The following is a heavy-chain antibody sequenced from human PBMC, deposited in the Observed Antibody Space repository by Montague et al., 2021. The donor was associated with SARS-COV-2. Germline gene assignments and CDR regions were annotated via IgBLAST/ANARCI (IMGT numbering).Heavy chain of an antibody. Sequence: SETLSLTCTVSGGSISSYYWSWIRQPPGKGLEWIGYIYYSGSTNYNPSLKSRVTISVDTSKNQFSLKLSSVTAADTAVYYCARGIFTIPFIPAHYYMDVWGKGTTVTV. V-gene: IGHV4-59*01. CDR1: GGSISSYY. CDR2: IYYSGST. CDR3: ARGIFTIPFIPAHYYMDV. J-gene: IGHJ6*03. D-gene: IGHD3-3*01.